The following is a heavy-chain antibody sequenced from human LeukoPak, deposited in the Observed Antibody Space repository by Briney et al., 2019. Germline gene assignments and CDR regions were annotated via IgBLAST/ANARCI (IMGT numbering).Heavy chain of an antibody. Sequence: SVKVSCKASGGTFSSYAISWVRQAPGQGLEWMGRIIPIFGTANYAQKFQGRVTITTDESTSTAYMELSSLRSEDTALYYCARDWLVAAAGLDYWGQGTLVTVSS. J-gene: IGHJ4*02. CDR3: ARDWLVAAAGLDY. CDR1: GGTFSSYA. V-gene: IGHV1-69*05. CDR2: IIPIFGTA. D-gene: IGHD6-13*01.